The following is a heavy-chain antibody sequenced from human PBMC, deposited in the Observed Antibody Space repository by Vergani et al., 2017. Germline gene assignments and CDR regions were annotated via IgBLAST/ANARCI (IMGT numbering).Heavy chain of an antibody. CDR2: IIPIFGTA. D-gene: IGHD2-21*02. Sequence: QVQLVQSGAEVKKPGSSVKVSCKASGGTFSSYAISWVRQAPGQGLEWMGRIIPIFGTANYAQKFQGRLTITADTSTSTAYMELTSLRSQDTAVYYCAGDPRGYGGDPEDYYYGMDVWGQGTTVTVSS. CDR1: GGTFSSYA. CDR3: AGDPRGYGGDPEDYYYGMDV. V-gene: IGHV1-69*13. J-gene: IGHJ6*02.